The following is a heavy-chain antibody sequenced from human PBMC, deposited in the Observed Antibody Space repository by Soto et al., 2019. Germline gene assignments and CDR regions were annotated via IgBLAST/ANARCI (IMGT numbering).Heavy chain of an antibody. J-gene: IGHJ4*02. Sequence: QVQLQGSGPGLVKPSGTLSLTCTVSGGSISNSHWCIWVRQPPGKGLEWIGETHPSGYTNYHPSLHNRLTISVDKSQNQVSLELTALTAADTAVYFCARARAGCSRTSCYLEDWGQGTLVTVSS. D-gene: IGHD2-2*01. V-gene: IGHV4-4*02. CDR1: GGSISNSHW. CDR2: THPSGYT. CDR3: ARARAGCSRTSCYLED.